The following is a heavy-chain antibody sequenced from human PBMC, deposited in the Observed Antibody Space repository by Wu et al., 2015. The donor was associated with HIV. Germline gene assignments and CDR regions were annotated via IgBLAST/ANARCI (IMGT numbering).Heavy chain of an antibody. J-gene: IGHJ5*02. D-gene: IGHD3-10*01. CDR3: ARVPLPYGRFGELLQENWFDP. CDR1: GYTFTGYY. Sequence: QVQLVQSGAEVKKPGASVKVSCKASGYTFTGYYMHWVRQAPGQGLEWMGWINPNSGGTNYAQKFQGRVTMTRDTSISTAYMELSRLRSDDTAVYYCARVPLPYGRFGELLQENWFDPWGQGTLVTVSS. V-gene: IGHV1-2*02. CDR2: INPNSGGT.